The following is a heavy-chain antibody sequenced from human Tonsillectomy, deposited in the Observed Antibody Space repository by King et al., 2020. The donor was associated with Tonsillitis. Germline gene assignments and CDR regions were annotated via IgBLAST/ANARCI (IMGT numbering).Heavy chain of an antibody. Sequence: QLQESGPGLVKPSETLSLTCKVSGGSISSSSYLWDWIRQPPGKGLEGIGSIYYSGSTYYNPSLKSRVTIAVDTSKNQFSLKLSSVTAADTAVYYCARRATGIVVVPATRDAFDIWGQGTMVTVSS. J-gene: IGHJ3*02. V-gene: IGHV4-39*01. CDR2: IYYSGST. D-gene: IGHD2-2*01. CDR3: ARRATGIVVVPATRDAFDI. CDR1: GGSISSSSYL.